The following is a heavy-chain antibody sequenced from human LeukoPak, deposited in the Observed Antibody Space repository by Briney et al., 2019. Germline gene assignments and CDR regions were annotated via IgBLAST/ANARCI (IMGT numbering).Heavy chain of an antibody. CDR2: IYTSGST. Sequence: SVTLSLTCTVSGGSISSYYWSWIRQPPGKGLEWIGYIYTSGSTNYNPSLKSRVTISVDTSKNQFSLKLSSVTAADTAVYYCARLLQSQSDYWGQGTLVTVSS. CDR1: GGSISSYY. V-gene: IGHV4-4*09. CDR3: ARLLQSQSDY. D-gene: IGHD4-11*01. J-gene: IGHJ4*02.